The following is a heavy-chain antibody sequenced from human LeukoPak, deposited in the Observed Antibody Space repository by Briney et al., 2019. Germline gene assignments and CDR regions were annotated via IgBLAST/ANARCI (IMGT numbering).Heavy chain of an antibody. V-gene: IGHV3-33*01. CDR2: IRYDGSNQ. J-gene: IGHJ3*02. D-gene: IGHD1-7*01. CDR1: GFTFSSYG. Sequence: GGSLRLSCAASGFTFSSYGMHWVRQAPGKGLEWVTVIRYDGSNQYYADSVKGRFTISRDNSENTLYLKMNSLRAEDTAVYYCARGAWDGGTTDDAFDIWGQGIMVTVSS. CDR3: ARGAWDGGTTDDAFDI.